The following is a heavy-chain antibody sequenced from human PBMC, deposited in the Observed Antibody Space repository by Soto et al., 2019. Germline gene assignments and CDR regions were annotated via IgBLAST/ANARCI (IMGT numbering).Heavy chain of an antibody. Sequence: QVQLVQSGAEVKKPGSSVKVSCKASGGTFSSYTISWVRQAPGQGLEWMGRIIPILGIANYAQKCQGRVTSTADKSTSTAYMELSSLRSEDTAVYYCAREGDSITIFGVVTGWFDPWGQGTLVTVSS. CDR3: AREGDSITIFGVVTGWFDP. D-gene: IGHD3-3*01. CDR1: GGTFSSYT. J-gene: IGHJ5*02. V-gene: IGHV1-69*08. CDR2: IIPILGIA.